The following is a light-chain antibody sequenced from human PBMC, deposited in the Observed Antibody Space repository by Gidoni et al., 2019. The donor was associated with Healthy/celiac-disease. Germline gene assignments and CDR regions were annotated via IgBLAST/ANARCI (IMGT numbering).Light chain of an antibody. V-gene: IGKV1-39*01. CDR3: QQSYSTPRT. CDR1: QSISSY. CDR2: AAS. Sequence: IHITQSPSSLSASVGARVTLTCRASQSISSYLNWYQQKPGKAPKLLIYAASSLQSGVPSRFSGSGSGTDFTLTISSLQPEDFATYYCQQSYSTPRTFGEWTKLEIK. J-gene: IGKJ2*01.